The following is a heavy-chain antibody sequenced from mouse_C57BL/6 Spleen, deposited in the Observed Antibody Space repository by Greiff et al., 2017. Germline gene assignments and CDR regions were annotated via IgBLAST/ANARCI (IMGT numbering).Heavy chain of an antibody. V-gene: IGHV1-53*01. CDR3: ARPNWVYWYFDV. Sequence: QVQLQQPGTELVKPGASVKLSCKASGYTFTSYWMHWVKQSPGQGLEWIGNINPSNGGTNYNEKFKSKATLTVDKSSSTAYMQLSSLTSEDSAVYYCARPNWVYWYFDVWGTGTTVTVSS. J-gene: IGHJ1*03. CDR2: INPSNGGT. D-gene: IGHD4-1*01. CDR1: GYTFTSYW.